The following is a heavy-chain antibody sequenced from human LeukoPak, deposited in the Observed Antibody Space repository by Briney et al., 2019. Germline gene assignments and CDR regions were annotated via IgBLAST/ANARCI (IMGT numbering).Heavy chain of an antibody. J-gene: IGHJ5*02. CDR2: ISAYNGNT. V-gene: IGHV1-18*01. CDR1: GYTFTSYG. CDR3: VRDGDTVATIDGWFDP. Sequence: ASVKVSCKASGYTFTSYGISWVRQAPGQGLEWMGWISAYNGNTNYAQKLQGRVTMTTDTSTSTAYMELRSLRSDDTAVYYCVRDGDTVATIDGWFDPWGQGTLVTVSS. D-gene: IGHD5-12*01.